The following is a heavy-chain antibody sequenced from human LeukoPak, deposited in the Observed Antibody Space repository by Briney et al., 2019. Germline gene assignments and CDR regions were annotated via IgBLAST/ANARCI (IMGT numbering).Heavy chain of an antibody. Sequence: ASVKVSCTVSGYTLTELSMHWVRQAPGKGLEWMGGFDPEDGETIYAQKFQGRVTMTEDTSTDTAYMELSSLRSEDTAVYYCATGVVVRGRSAYYYMDVWGKGTTVTISS. CDR3: ATGVVVRGRSAYYYMDV. J-gene: IGHJ6*03. V-gene: IGHV1-24*01. D-gene: IGHD3-10*01. CDR1: GYTLTELS. CDR2: FDPEDGET.